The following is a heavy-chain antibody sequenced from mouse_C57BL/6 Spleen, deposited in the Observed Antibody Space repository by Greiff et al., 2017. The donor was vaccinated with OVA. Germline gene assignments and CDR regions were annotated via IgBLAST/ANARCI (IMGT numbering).Heavy chain of an antibody. J-gene: IGHJ4*01. V-gene: IGHV1-18*01. CDR1: GYTFTDYN. CDR2: INPNNGGT. D-gene: IGHD6-1*01. Sequence: VQLKESGPELVKPGASVKIPCKASGYTFTDYNMDWVKQSHGKSLEWIGDINPNNGGTIYNQKFKGKATLTVDKSSSTAYMELRSLTSEDTAVYYCARTNLRDYYAMDYWGQGTSVTVSS. CDR3: ARTNLRDYYAMDY.